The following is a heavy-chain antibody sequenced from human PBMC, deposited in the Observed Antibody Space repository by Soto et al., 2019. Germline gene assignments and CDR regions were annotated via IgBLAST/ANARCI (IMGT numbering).Heavy chain of an antibody. Sequence: APVKVSCKDSGYTFTRNGLCWLRQAPGQGLEWMGWISAYNGNTNYAQKLQGRVTMTTDTSTSTAYMELRSLRSDDTAVYYCARERQWLFDPWGQGTLVTAPQ. V-gene: IGHV1-18*04. CDR3: ARERQWLFDP. CDR2: ISAYNGNT. J-gene: IGHJ5*02. D-gene: IGHD3-22*01. CDR1: GYTFTRNG.